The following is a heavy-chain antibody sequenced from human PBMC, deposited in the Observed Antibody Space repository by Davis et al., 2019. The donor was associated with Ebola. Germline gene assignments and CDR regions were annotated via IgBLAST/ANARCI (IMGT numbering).Heavy chain of an antibody. D-gene: IGHD1-26*01. CDR2: IYYSGTT. V-gene: IGHV4-39*01. CDR3: VRRREVGATAEK. CDR1: GGSVSSSDYY. J-gene: IGHJ4*02. Sequence: SETLSLTCTVSGGSVSSSDYYWGWIRQTPGKGLEWIGNIYYSGTTYYNPSLKSRVTMSVDTPNNQFSLNLTFVTAADTAVYYCVRRREVGATAEKWGQGTLVTVSS.